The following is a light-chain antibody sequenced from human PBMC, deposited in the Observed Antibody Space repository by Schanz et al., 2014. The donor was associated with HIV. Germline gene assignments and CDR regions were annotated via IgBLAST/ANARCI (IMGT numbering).Light chain of an antibody. V-gene: IGKV3-20*01. CDR3: QQYGSSPWT. CDR1: QRLSSSY. Sequence: EIVLTQSPGSLSLSPGGRATLSCGASQRLSSSYLAWYQQKRDQPPRLVIYATSTRAAGIPDRFSGSGSGTDFSLTISRLEPEDFAVYYCQQYGSSPWTFGQGTKVEI. CDR2: ATS. J-gene: IGKJ1*01.